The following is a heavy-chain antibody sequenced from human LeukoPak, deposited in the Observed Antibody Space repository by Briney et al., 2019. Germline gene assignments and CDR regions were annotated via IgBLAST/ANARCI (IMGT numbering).Heavy chain of an antibody. Sequence: GGSLRLSCAASGFTFSSYSMNWVRQAPGKGLEWVSSISSSSSYIYYADSVKGRFTISRDNAKNSLYLQMNSLRAEDTAVYYCAMCLNDLDAFDIWGQGTMVTVSS. V-gene: IGHV3-21*01. CDR2: ISSSSSYI. CDR3: AMCLNDLDAFDI. CDR1: GFTFSSYS. D-gene: IGHD5/OR15-5a*01. J-gene: IGHJ3*02.